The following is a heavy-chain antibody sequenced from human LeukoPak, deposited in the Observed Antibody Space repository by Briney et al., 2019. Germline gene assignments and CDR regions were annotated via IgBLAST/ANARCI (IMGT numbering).Heavy chain of an antibody. CDR3: ARGRDYYDSSGYYYGLSYFDY. J-gene: IGHJ4*02. D-gene: IGHD3-22*01. Sequence: SETLSLTCAVYGGSFSGYYWSCIRQPPGKGLEWIGEINHSGSTNYNPSLKSRVTISVDTSKNQFSLKLSSVTAADTAVYYCARGRDYYDSSGYYYGLSYFDYWGQGTLVTVSS. CDR2: INHSGST. V-gene: IGHV4-34*01. CDR1: GGSFSGYY.